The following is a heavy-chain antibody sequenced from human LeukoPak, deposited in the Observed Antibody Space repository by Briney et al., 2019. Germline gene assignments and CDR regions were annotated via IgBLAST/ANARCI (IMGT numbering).Heavy chain of an antibody. CDR1: GYTFTGYY. V-gene: IGHV1-2*04. CDR2: INPNSGGT. CDR3: ARGGSSGWYPFDY. J-gene: IGHJ4*02. Sequence: ASVMVSCKASGYTFTGYYMHWVRQAPGQGLEWMGWINPNSGGTNYAQKFQGWVTMTRDTSISTAYMELSRLRSDDTAVYYCARGGSSGWYPFDYWGQGTLVTVSS. D-gene: IGHD6-19*01.